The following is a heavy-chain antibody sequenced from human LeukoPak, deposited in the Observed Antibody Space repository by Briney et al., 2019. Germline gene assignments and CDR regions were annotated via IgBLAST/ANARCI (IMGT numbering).Heavy chain of an antibody. CDR3: AKVARGYDFWSGYQNHWDY. V-gene: IGHV3-30*04. CDR1: GFTFSSYA. J-gene: IGHJ4*02. D-gene: IGHD3-3*01. Sequence: PGRSLRLSCAASGFTFSSYAMHWVRQAPGKGLEWVAVISYDGSNKYYADSVKGRFTISRDNSKNTLYLQMNSLRAEDTAVYYCAKVARGYDFWSGYQNHWDYWGQGTLVTVSS. CDR2: ISYDGSNK.